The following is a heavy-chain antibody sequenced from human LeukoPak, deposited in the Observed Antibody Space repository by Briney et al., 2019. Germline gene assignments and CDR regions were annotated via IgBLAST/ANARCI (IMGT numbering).Heavy chain of an antibody. CDR1: GFHFTNYA. J-gene: IGHJ6*03. CDR3: AKAPLRFLDHYYYIDV. CDR2: LSGRGSST. D-gene: IGHD4-17*01. V-gene: IGHV3-23*01. Sequence: GSLRLSCATSGFHFTNYAMSWVRQAPGKGLEWVSALSGRGSSTYYADSVKGLFTISRDTSNNTLYLQMSSLRVEDTALYYCAKAPLRFLDHYYYIDVWGKGTTVTV.